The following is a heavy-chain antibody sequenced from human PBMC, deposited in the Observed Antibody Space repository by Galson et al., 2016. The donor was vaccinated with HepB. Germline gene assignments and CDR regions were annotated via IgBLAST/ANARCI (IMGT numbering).Heavy chain of an antibody. CDR1: GYIFSGYA. Sequence: SLRLSCAASGYIFSGYAMHWVRQAPGKGLEWLSLISYDGSDKYYADSVRGRFTISRDSSKNTLYLEMNSLRPEDTAVYYCARDPLRTVVAPLFDYWGQGTLVTVSS. J-gene: IGHJ4*02. V-gene: IGHV3-30-3*01. CDR2: ISYDGSDK. CDR3: ARDPLRTVVAPLFDY. D-gene: IGHD4-23*01.